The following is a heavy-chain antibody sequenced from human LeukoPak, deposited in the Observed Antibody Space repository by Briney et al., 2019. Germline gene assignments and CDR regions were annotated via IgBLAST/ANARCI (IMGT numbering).Heavy chain of an antibody. CDR2: INHNGAST. V-gene: IGHV3-23*01. J-gene: IGHJ4*02. Sequence: GGSLRLSCAASGFTFTTFAMSWVRHTPGKGLQWVSAINHNGASTYYADSVRGRFTSSRDNSRNTLYLQLNSLRAEDTAVYYCVKRAYCGGDCYPDYWGQGTLVTVSS. CDR1: GFTFTTFA. CDR3: VKRAYCGGDCYPDY. D-gene: IGHD2-21*02.